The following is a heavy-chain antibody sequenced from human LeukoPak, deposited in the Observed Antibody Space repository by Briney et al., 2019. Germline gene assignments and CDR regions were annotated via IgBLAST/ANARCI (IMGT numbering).Heavy chain of an antibody. V-gene: IGHV4-34*01. CDR2: ISHSGST. D-gene: IGHD6-19*01. CDR3: ARGSTVAGSAQCDY. J-gene: IGHJ4*02. Sequence: SETLSLTCAVYGGSFSGYYWSWIRQPPGKGLEWIGEISHSGSTNYNPSLKSRVSILVDTSKNQFSLRVKSVTAADTAVYYCARGSTVAGSAQCDYWGQGTLVTVSS. CDR1: GGSFSGYY.